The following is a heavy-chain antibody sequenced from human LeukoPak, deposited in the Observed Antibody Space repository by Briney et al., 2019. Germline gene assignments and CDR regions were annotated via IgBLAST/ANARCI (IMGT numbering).Heavy chain of an antibody. D-gene: IGHD5-18*01. V-gene: IGHV4-34*01. CDR3: ERVGHSRYYYLFGMDG. CDR1: GGSFSGYY. J-gene: IGHJ6*02. Sequence: SETLSLTCAVYGGSFSGYYWSWIRQPPGKGLEWIGEINHSGSTNYNPSLKRRVTISVDTSKNQFSLKLSSVAAADTAVYYCERVGHSRYYYLFGMDGWGQGTTVTVSS. CDR2: INHSGST.